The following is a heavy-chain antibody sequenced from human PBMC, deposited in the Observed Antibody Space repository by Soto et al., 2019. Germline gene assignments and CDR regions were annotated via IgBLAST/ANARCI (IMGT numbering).Heavy chain of an antibody. CDR1: GGSINSAGYY. Sequence: QVQLQEAGPGLVKPSQTLSLTCIVSGGSINSAGYYWSWIRQHPGKGLEWIGYIYYSGSTYYNPSLKSRITISIDSSKNHFSLNLSSVTAADTAVYYCARAQTIFGIITVFDYWGQGTLVTVSS. V-gene: IGHV4-31*03. CDR2: IYYSGST. D-gene: IGHD3-3*01. J-gene: IGHJ4*02. CDR3: ARAQTIFGIITVFDY.